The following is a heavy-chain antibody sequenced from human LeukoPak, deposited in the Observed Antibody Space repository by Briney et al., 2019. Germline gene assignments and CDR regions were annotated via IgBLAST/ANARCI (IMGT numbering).Heavy chain of an antibody. CDR3: AKVPTGTTWSYYYYYMDV. CDR2: ISSSSSYI. V-gene: IGHV3-21*01. J-gene: IGHJ6*03. Sequence: GGSLRLSCAASGFTFSSYSMNWVRQAPGKGLEWVSSISSSSSYIYYADSVKGRFTISRDNAKNSLYLQMNSLRAEDTAVYYCAKVPTGTTWSYYYYYMDVWGKGTTVTVSS. D-gene: IGHD1-1*01. CDR1: GFTFSSYS.